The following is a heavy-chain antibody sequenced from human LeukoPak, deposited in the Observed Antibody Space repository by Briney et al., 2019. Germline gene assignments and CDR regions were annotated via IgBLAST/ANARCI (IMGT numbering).Heavy chain of an antibody. D-gene: IGHD3-22*01. J-gene: IGHJ4*02. CDR2: IYYSGST. CDR1: GGSISSGGYY. CDR3: ARGYDSSGHPHHVDY. V-gene: IGHV4-31*03. Sequence: SETLSLTCTVSGGSISSGGYYWSWIRQHPGKGLEWIGYIYYSGSTYYNPSLKSRVTISVDTSKNQFSLKLSSVTAADTAVYYCARGYDSSGHPHHVDYWGQGTLVTASS.